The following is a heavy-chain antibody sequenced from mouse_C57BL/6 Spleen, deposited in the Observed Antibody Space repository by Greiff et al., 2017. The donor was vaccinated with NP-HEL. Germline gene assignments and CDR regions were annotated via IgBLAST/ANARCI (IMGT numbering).Heavy chain of an antibody. V-gene: IGHV5-9*01. CDR1: GFTFSSYT. J-gene: IGHJ2*01. CDR3: ARTLYGNYVYYFDY. CDR2: ISGGGGNT. Sequence: EVKLQESGGGLVKPGGSLKLSCAASGFTFSSYTMSWVRQTPEKRLEWVATISGGGGNTYYPDSVKGRFTISRDNAKNTLYLQMSSLRSEDTALYYCARTLYGNYVYYFDYWGQGTTLTVSS. D-gene: IGHD2-1*01.